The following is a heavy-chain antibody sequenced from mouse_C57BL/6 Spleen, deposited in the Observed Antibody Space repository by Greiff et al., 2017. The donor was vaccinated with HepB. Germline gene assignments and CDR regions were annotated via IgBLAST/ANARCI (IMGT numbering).Heavy chain of an antibody. J-gene: IGHJ4*01. CDR3: ARLYGNYLGDDYAMDY. V-gene: IGHV2-2*01. Sequence: VMLVESGPGLVQPSQSLSITCTVSGFSLTSYGVHWVRQSPGKGLEWLGVIWSGGSTDYNAAFISRLSISKDNSKGQVFFKMNSLQADDTAIYYCARLYGNYLGDDYAMDYWGQGTSVTVSS. D-gene: IGHD2-1*01. CDR2: IWSGGST. CDR1: GFSLTSYG.